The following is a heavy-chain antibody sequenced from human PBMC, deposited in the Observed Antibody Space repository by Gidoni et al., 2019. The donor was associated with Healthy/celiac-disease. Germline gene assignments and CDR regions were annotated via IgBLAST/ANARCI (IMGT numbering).Heavy chain of an antibody. CDR2: IYSGGST. J-gene: IGHJ3*02. Sequence: EVQLVESGGGLVQPGGSLRLSCAASGFTVSSNYMSWVRQAPGKGLEWVSVIYSGGSTYYADSVKGRFTISRVNSKNTLYLQMNSLRAEDTAVYYCMRDKVSTGGIDAFDIWGQGTMVTVSS. D-gene: IGHD1-26*01. CDR1: GFTVSSNY. CDR3: MRDKVSTGGIDAFDI. V-gene: IGHV3-66*01.